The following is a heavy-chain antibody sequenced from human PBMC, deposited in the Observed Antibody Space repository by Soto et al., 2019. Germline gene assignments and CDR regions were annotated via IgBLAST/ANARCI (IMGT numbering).Heavy chain of an antibody. CDR3: ARGTFPLLYTYYYFGMAV. CDR2: INAGDGNT. Sequence: QVQLVQSGAEEKKPGASVKVSCKASGYTFTNYAIHWVRQAPGQRLEWMGWINAGDGNTRYSQKFQGRVTITRDTSARTAYMELSSLRSEDTAVYYCARGTFPLLYTYYYFGMAVWGQGTTVTVSS. CDR1: GYTFTNYA. J-gene: IGHJ6*01. D-gene: IGHD1-1*01. V-gene: IGHV1-3*05.